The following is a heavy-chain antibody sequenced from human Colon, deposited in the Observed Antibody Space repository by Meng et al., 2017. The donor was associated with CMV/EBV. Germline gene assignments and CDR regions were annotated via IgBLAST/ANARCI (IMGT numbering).Heavy chain of an antibody. D-gene: IGHD4-23*01. J-gene: IGHJ5*02. CDR1: GYSFITYW. CDR3: ARHGVEHGGNRNWFDP. Sequence: SGYSFITYWIGWVRQMPGKGLEWMGIIYPGDSDTTYSPSFQGQVTISVDKSISTAFLQWNSLKASDTAIYYCARHGVEHGGNRNWFDPWGQGTLVTVSS. V-gene: IGHV5-51*01. CDR2: IYPGDSDT.